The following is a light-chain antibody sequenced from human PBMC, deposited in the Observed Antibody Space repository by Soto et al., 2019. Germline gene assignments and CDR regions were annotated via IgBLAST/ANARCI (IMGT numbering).Light chain of an antibody. CDR3: QQYGSSPPYT. V-gene: IGKV3-20*01. Sequence: EVVLTQSPGTLSLSPGERATLSCRASQSVRNNYLAWYQQKPGQSPKLLIFGSSDRATGIPDRFSGSGSGTDFTLTISRREPEDFAVYYGQQYGSSPPYTFGQGTKLEIK. CDR1: QSVRNNY. J-gene: IGKJ2*01. CDR2: GSS.